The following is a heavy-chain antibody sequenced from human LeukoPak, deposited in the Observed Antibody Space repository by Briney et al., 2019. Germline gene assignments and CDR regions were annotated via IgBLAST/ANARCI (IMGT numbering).Heavy chain of an antibody. V-gene: IGHV1-46*01. CDR2: INPTGGST. D-gene: IGHD1-26*01. CDR1: GYTFPSYF. J-gene: IGHJ4*02. CDR3: ARAFGWGELQY. Sequence: GASVKVSCKASGYTFPSYFMHWVRQAPGQGLEWMGIINPTGGSTTYAQRFQGRVTMTEDTSTDTAYMELSSLRSEDTAVYYCARAFGWGELQYWGQGTLVTVSS.